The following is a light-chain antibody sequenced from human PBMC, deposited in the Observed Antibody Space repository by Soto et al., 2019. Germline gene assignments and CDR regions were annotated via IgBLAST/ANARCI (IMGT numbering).Light chain of an antibody. J-gene: IGKJ5*01. Sequence: DIQMTQSPSTLSASVGDRVTITCRASQSISSLLAWYQQKPGRAPTLLIYKASTLESGVPSRFSGSGSGTEFSLTISSLQPDDSATYYCQQYNSYPPTFGQGTRLEIK. V-gene: IGKV1-5*03. CDR2: KAS. CDR3: QQYNSYPPT. CDR1: QSISSL.